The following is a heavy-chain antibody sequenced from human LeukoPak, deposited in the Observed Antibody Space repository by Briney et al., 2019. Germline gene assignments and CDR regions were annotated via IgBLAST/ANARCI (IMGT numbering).Heavy chain of an antibody. Sequence: GGTLRLSCATSGFTFNIYAMNWGRQAPGKGLKWVSIISGNDINTYYADSVTGRFTISRDDSKNTLYLQMNSLRVDDTAIYYCARGVSDWGQGALVTVAS. J-gene: IGHJ4*02. V-gene: IGHV3-23*01. CDR1: GFTFNIYA. CDR2: ISGNDINT. D-gene: IGHD3-16*01. CDR3: ARGVSD.